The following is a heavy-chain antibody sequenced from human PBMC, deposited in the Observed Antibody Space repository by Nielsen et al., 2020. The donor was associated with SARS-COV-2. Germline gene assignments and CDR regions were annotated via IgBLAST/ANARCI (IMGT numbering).Heavy chain of an antibody. CDR2: IKHDGSEQ. CDR1: GFTFSSHW. D-gene: IGHD5-12*01. V-gene: IGHV3-7*01. Sequence: GESLKISCAASGFTFSSHWMSWVRQAPGKGLGWLANIKHDGSEQYYVDSVKGRVTMSRDNAKNLLYLQMNSLRDDDTAVYYCARDSYIVPTNYYFDYWGQGALVTVSS. CDR3: ARDSYIVPTNYYFDY. J-gene: IGHJ4*02.